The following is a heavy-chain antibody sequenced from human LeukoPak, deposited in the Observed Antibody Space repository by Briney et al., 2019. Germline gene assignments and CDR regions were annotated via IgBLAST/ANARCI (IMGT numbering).Heavy chain of an antibody. D-gene: IGHD6-6*01. CDR3: ARRPIIAARFDY. J-gene: IGHJ4*02. Sequence: PSETLSLTCAVYGGSFSGYYWSWIRQPPWKELEWIGEINHSGSTNYNPSLKSRVTISVDTSKNQFSLKLSSVTAADTAVYYCARRPIIAARFDYWGQGTLVTVSS. V-gene: IGHV4-34*01. CDR1: GGSFSGYY. CDR2: INHSGST.